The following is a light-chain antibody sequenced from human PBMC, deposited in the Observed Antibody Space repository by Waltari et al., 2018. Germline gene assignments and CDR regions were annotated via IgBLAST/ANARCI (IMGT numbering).Light chain of an antibody. V-gene: IGKV3-20*01. J-gene: IGKJ2*03. Sequence: EIVLTQSPGTLSLSPGEGATLSCRASQSVSRSYLAWYQQKPGQAPRLLIYGVSNRATDIPDRFTGSGSGTDFTLTINRLEPEDFAVYYCQQYGNSRGSFGQGTKLEIK. CDR3: QQYGNSRGS. CDR2: GVS. CDR1: QSVSRSY.